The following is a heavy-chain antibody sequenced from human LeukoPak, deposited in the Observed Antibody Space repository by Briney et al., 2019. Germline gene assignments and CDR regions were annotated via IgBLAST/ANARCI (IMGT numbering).Heavy chain of an antibody. D-gene: IGHD6-13*01. Sequence: GASVKVSCKASGYTFTSYYMHWVRQAPGQGFEWMGIINPSGGSTSYAQKFQGRVTMTRDTSTSTVYMELSSLRSEDTAVYYCARDRIAAAGNDWYFDLWGRGTLVTVSS. CDR3: ARDRIAAAGNDWYFDL. CDR2: INPSGGST. V-gene: IGHV1-46*01. CDR1: GYTFTSYY. J-gene: IGHJ2*01.